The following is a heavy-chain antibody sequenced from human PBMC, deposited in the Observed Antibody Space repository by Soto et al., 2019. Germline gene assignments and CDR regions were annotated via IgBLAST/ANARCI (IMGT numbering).Heavy chain of an antibody. CDR2: IIPILGIA. J-gene: IGHJ6*03. Sequence: ASVKVSCKASGGTFSSYTISWVRQAPGQGLEWMGRIIPILGIANYAQKFQGRVTITADKSTSTAYMELSSLGSEDTAVYYCARAVNRCSSTSCYYYYYMDVWGKGTTVTVSS. CDR1: GGTFSSYT. D-gene: IGHD2-2*01. V-gene: IGHV1-69*02. CDR3: ARAVNRCSSTSCYYYYYMDV.